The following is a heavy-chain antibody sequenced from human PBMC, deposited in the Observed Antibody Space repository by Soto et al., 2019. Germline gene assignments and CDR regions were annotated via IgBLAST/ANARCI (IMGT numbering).Heavy chain of an antibody. CDR1: GGTFSSYA. D-gene: IGHD1-26*01. Sequence: QVQLVQSGAEVKKPGSSVKVSCKASGGTFSSYAISWVRQAPGQGLEWMGGIIPIFGTANYAQKFQGRVTITADESTSTAYMELSSLRSEDTAVYYCARKEVGATSYYYYGMDVWGQGTTVTVSS. CDR2: IIPIFGTA. J-gene: IGHJ6*02. CDR3: ARKEVGATSYYYYGMDV. V-gene: IGHV1-69*12.